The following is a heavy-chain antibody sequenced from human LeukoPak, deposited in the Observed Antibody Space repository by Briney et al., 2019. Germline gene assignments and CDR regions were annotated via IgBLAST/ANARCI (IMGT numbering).Heavy chain of an antibody. CDR1: GGTFSSYA. CDR2: IIPSVGLT. CDR3: AIGEDFDS. Sequence: SVKVSCKTPGGTFSSYAVNWVRQAPGQGLDWVGRIIPSVGLTTYAQKFQARVAISAETSTGTIYMELSSLRSEDTALYYCAIGEDFDSWGQGTLVAVSS. J-gene: IGHJ4*02. V-gene: IGHV1-69*04. D-gene: IGHD3-10*01.